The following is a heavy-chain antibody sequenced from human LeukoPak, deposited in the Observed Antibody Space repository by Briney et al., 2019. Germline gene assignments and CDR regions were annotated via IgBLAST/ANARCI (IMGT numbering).Heavy chain of an antibody. J-gene: IGHJ4*02. CDR2: IRYDGSNK. V-gene: IGHV3-30*02. D-gene: IGHD6-13*01. CDR1: GFTFSNAW. Sequence: GGSLRLSCAASGFTFSNAWMSWVRQAPGKGLEWVAFIRYDGSNKYYADSVKGRFTISRDNSKNTLYLQMNSLRAEDTALYYCAKVHIPGIAAAGTGYYFDYWGQGTLVTVSS. CDR3: AKVHIPGIAAAGTGYYFDY.